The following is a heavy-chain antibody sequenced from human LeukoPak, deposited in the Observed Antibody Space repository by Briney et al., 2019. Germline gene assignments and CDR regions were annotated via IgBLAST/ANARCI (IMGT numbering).Heavy chain of an antibody. CDR3: TTIGSYGDYSSLVGY. CDR2: IKSKTDGGTT. J-gene: IGHJ4*02. Sequence: GGSLRLSCAASGFTFSNAWMSWVRQAPGKGLEWVGRIKSKTDGGTTDYAAPVKGRFTISRDDSKNTLYLQMNSLKTEDTAVYYCTTIGSYGDYSSLVGYWGQGTLVTVSS. V-gene: IGHV3-15*01. CDR1: GFTFSNAW. D-gene: IGHD4-17*01.